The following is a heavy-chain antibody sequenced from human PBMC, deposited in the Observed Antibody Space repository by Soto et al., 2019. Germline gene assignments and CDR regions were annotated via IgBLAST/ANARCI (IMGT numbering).Heavy chain of an antibody. CDR3: AKDGIAVAGTAPNWFDP. J-gene: IGHJ5*02. CDR2: ISGSGGST. CDR1: GFTFSSYA. D-gene: IGHD6-19*01. V-gene: IGHV3-23*01. Sequence: GSLRLSFAASGFTFSSYAMSWVRQAPGKGLEWVSAISGSGGSTYYADSVKGRFTISRDNSKNTLYLQMNSLRAEDTAVYYCAKDGIAVAGTAPNWFDPGGQGTLVTVSS.